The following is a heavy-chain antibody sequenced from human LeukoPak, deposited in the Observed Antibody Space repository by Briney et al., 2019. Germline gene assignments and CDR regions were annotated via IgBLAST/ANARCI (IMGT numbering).Heavy chain of an antibody. D-gene: IGHD4-17*01. CDR2: IYYSGTT. Sequence: SETLSLTCTVSGGSISYYYWSWIRQSPGKGLEWIGYIYYSGTTNYNPSFKSRVTISVDTSKNQFSLQLRSVTAADTAVYYCAREDPQTTVPEGMDVWGQGTTVTVSS. CDR3: AREDPQTTVPEGMDV. V-gene: IGHV4-59*01. CDR1: GGSISYYY. J-gene: IGHJ6*02.